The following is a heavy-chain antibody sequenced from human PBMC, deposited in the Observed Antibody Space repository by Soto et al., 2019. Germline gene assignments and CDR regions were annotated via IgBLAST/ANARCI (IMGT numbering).Heavy chain of an antibody. J-gene: IGHJ5*02. CDR1: GGSISSYY. CDR2: IYYSGST. CDR3: ARSDFRSGYRRFDP. V-gene: IGHV4-59*08. D-gene: IGHD3-3*01. Sequence: SETLSLTCTVSGGSISSYYWSWIRQPPGKGLEWIGYIYYSGSTNYNPSLKSRVTISVDTSKNQFCLKLSSVTAADTAVYYCARSDFRSGYRRFDPWGQGPLVTVSS.